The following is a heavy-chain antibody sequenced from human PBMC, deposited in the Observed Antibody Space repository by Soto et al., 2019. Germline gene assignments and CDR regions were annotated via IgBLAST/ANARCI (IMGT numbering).Heavy chain of an antibody. Sequence: GGSLRLSCAASGFTFSNAWMSWVRQAPGKGLEWVGRIKSKTDGGTTDYAAPVKGRFTISRDDSKNTLYLQMNSLKTEDTAVYYCTTDQSWNDPDAFDIWGQGTMVTVSS. J-gene: IGHJ3*02. V-gene: IGHV3-15*01. CDR3: TTDQSWNDPDAFDI. CDR1: GFTFSNAW. D-gene: IGHD1-1*01. CDR2: IKSKTDGGTT.